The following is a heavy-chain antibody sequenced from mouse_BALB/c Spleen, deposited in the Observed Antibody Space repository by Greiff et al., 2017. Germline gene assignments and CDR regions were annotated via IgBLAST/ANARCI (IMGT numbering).Heavy chain of an antibody. CDR1: GFTFSDYY. CDR2: ISDGGSYT. V-gene: IGHV5-4*02. CDR3: ARERDYGNYGWFAY. J-gene: IGHJ3*01. Sequence: EVKLMESGGDLVKPGGSLKLSCAASGFTFSDYYMYWVRQTPEKRLEWVATISDGGSYTYYPDSVKGRFTISRDNAKNNLYLQMSSLKSEDTAMYYCARERDYGNYGWFAYWGQGTLVTVSA. D-gene: IGHD2-1*01.